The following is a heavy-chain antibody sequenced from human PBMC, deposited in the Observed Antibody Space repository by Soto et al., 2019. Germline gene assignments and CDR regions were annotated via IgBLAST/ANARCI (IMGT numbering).Heavy chain of an antibody. Sequence: ASVKVSCKASGYTFTSYYMHWVRQAPGQGLEWMGIINPSGGSTSYAQKFQGRVTMTRDTSTSTVYMELSSLRSEDTAVYYCARSGWNYCSWIDYYHYGMYFWGQGSTVPVS. CDR2: INPSGGST. V-gene: IGHV1-46*01. D-gene: IGHD3-10*01. CDR1: GYTFTSYY. J-gene: IGHJ6*02. CDR3: ARSGWNYCSWIDYYHYGMYF.